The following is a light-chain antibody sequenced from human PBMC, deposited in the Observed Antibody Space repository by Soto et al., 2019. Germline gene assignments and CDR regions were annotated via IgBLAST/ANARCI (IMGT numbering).Light chain of an antibody. CDR2: GAS. Sequence: EIVLTQSPGTLSLSPGERATLSCRASQSVSSSYLAWYQQKPGQAPRLLIYGASSRATGIPDRFSGSGSVTDFTLTISTLEPEDLAVYYCQQYGSSPTYTFGQGTKLEIK. CDR3: QQYGSSPTYT. J-gene: IGKJ2*01. CDR1: QSVSSSY. V-gene: IGKV3-20*01.